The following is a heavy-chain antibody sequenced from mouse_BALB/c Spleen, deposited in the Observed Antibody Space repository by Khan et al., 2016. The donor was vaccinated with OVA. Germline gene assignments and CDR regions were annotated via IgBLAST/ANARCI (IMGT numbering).Heavy chain of an antibody. D-gene: IGHD1-1*01. CDR2: ISGDSSTI. CDR3: TRSYYYGYYFDY. J-gene: IGHJ2*01. Sequence: EVELVESGGGLVQPGGSRKLSCAASGFTFSSYGMHWVRQTPEKGLEWVAYISGDSSTIYYADTAKGRFTISRDNPKNTLFLQMPSLRSEDTAMYYCTRSYYYGYYFDYWGQGTTLTVSS. V-gene: IGHV5-17*02. CDR1: GFTFSSYG.